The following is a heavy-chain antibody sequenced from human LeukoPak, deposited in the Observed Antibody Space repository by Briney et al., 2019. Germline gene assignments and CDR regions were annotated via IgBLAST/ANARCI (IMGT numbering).Heavy chain of an antibody. J-gene: IGHJ4*02. D-gene: IGHD1-1*01. CDR1: GFTFDDYG. Sequence: PGGSLRLSCAASGFTFDDYGMSWVRQAPGKGLEWVSGINWNGGSTGYADSVKGRFTISRDNSKNTLFLQMNSLRAEDTAVYYCVQGYKSPGQWGQGTLVTVSS. V-gene: IGHV3-20*04. CDR2: INWNGGST. CDR3: VQGYKSPGQ.